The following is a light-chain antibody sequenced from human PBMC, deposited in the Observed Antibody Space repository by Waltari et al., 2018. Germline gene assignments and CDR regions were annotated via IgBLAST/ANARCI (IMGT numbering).Light chain of an antibody. CDR1: QSVSAGY. CDR3: HQYGKSPT. CDR2: GAS. J-gene: IGKJ1*01. V-gene: IGKV3-20*01. Sequence: EIVLTQSPGTLSLSPGERATLSCRASQSVSAGYLAWYQHKPGQAPRLLIYGASSRATGVPDRFSGSGSGTDFTLTISRLEPDDFAVYYCHQYGKSPTFGQGTKVEIK.